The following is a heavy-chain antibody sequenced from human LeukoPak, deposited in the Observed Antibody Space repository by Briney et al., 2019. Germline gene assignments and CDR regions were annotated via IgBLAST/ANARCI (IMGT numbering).Heavy chain of an antibody. J-gene: IGHJ6*02. CDR2: IYYSGST. V-gene: IGHV4-59*01. CDR3: ARDQTVVPAATRYYYYYGMDV. D-gene: IGHD2-2*01. Sequence: PSESLSLTCTVSGASISSYYWSWIRQPPGKGLEWIGYIYYSGSTNYNPSLKSRVTISVDTSKNQFSLKLSSVTAADTAVYYCARDQTVVPAATRYYYYYGMDVWGQGTTVTVSS. CDR1: GASISSYY.